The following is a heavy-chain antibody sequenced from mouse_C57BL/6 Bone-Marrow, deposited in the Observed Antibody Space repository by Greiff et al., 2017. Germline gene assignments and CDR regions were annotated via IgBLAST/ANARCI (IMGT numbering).Heavy chain of an antibody. J-gene: IGHJ3*01. CDR3: ASPGGSSFAWFAY. Sequence: DVKLVEPGGDLVKPGGSLKLSCAASGFTFSSYGMSWVRQTPDQRLEWVATISSCGSYTYYPDSVKGRFTISRDNAKNTLYLQMSSLKSEDTAMYYCASPGGSSFAWFAYWGQGTLVTVSA. CDR1: GFTFSSYG. D-gene: IGHD1-1*01. CDR2: ISSCGSYT. V-gene: IGHV5-6*02.